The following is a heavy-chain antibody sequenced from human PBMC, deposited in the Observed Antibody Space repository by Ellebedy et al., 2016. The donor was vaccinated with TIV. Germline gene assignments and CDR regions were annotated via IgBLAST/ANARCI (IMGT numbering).Heavy chain of an antibody. CDR3: ATQSELYD. J-gene: IGHJ4*02. V-gene: IGHV3-7*01. CDR1: GFTFSSYW. Sequence: GASLKISCVASGFTFSSYWMSWVRQAPGKGLEWVAGIKQDGSVKDYLDAVKGRFTISRDNAKNSLYLQMDRLRVEDTGVYYCATQSELYDWGQGTPVTVSS. D-gene: IGHD1-26*01. CDR2: IKQDGSVK.